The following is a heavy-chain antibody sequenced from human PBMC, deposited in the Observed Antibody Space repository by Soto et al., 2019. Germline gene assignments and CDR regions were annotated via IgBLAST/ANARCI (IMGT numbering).Heavy chain of an antibody. CDR1: GGSIGGVGYS. CDR3: ARAQFYSGSGNYNNLMFDA. D-gene: IGHD3-10*01. J-gene: IGHJ5*02. Sequence: TLSLTCAVSGGSIGGVGYSWSWIRQPPGGGLEWIGYMYHSGAFLKSPSLKTRLTMSLDMSKNQFSLTLNSMTAADTAVYYCARAQFYSGSGNYNNLMFDAWGQGIQVTVSS. V-gene: IGHV4-30-2*01. CDR2: MYHSGAF.